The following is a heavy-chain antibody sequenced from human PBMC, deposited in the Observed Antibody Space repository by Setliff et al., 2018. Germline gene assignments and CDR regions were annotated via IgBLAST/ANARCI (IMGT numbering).Heavy chain of an antibody. V-gene: IGHV1-69*02. Sequence: GASVKVSCKASGGPLNSYSFSWVRQAPGQGLEWMGRIIPVLDITRYSQKFQGRVTITADKSTGTIYMELTSLRSDDTAVYYCARHPPPPNYFDIGALDSWGQGTLVTVSS. J-gene: IGHJ4*02. CDR3: ARHPPPPNYFDIGALDS. CDR2: IIPVLDIT. CDR1: GGPLNSYS. D-gene: IGHD3-22*01.